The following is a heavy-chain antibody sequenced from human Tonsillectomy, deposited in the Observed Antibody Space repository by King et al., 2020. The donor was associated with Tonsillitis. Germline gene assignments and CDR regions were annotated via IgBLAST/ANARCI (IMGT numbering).Heavy chain of an antibody. Sequence: QLVQSGAEVKKPGASVKVSCKASGYTFTSYYMHWVRQAPGQGLEWMGIINPSGGSTSYAQKFQGRVTMTRDTSTSTVYMELSSLRSEDTAVYYCAREFGSIAARPPMGGGDCYLYWGQGTLVTVSS. CDR2: INPSGGST. V-gene: IGHV1-46*01. CDR1: GYTFTSYY. CDR3: AREFGSIAARPPMGGGDCYLY. J-gene: IGHJ4*02. D-gene: IGHD6-6*01.